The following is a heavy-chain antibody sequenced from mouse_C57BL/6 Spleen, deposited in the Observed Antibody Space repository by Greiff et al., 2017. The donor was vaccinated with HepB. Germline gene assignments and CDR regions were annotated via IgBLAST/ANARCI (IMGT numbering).Heavy chain of an antibody. CDR2: ISYDGSN. CDR1: GYSITSGYY. CDR3: ARDYGNYAAWFAY. V-gene: IGHV3-6*01. D-gene: IGHD2-1*01. J-gene: IGHJ3*01. Sequence: EVQLVESGPGLVKPSQSLSLTCSVTGYSITSGYYWNWIRQFPGNKLEWMGYISYDGSNNYNPSLKNRISITRDTSKNQFFLKLNSVTTEDTATYYCARDYGNYAAWFAYWGQGTLVTVSA.